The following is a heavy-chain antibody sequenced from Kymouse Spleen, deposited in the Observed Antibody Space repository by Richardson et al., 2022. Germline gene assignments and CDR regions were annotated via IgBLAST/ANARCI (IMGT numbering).Heavy chain of an antibody. V-gene: IGHV4-34*01. D-gene: IGHD3-10*01. CDR1: GGSFSGYY. J-gene: IGHJ6*02. CDR3: AREGSITMVRGVTYYYYGMDV. Sequence: QVQLQQWGAGLLKPSETLSLTCAVYGGSFSGYYWSWIRQPPGKGLEWIGEINHSGSTNYNPSLKSRVTISVDTSKNQFSLKLSSVTAADTAVYYCAREGSITMVRGVTYYYYGMDVWGQGTTVTVSS. CDR2: INHSGST.